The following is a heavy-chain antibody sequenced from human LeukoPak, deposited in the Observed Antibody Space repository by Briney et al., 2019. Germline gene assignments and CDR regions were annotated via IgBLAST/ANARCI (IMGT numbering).Heavy chain of an antibody. J-gene: IGHJ4*02. Sequence: GGSLRLSCAASRFTFSSYSMNWVRQAPGTGLEWVSSISRNSNYIYYADSVKGRFTISRDNAKNSLYLQMNSLRAEDTAVYYXARDPEGYSRDYYFDYWGQGTLVTVSS. CDR2: ISRNSNYI. D-gene: IGHD6-13*01. CDR1: RFTFSSYS. V-gene: IGHV3-21*01. CDR3: ARDPEGYSRDYYFDY.